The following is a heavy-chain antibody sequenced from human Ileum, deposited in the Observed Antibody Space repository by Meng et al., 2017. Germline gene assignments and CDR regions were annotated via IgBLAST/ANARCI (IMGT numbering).Heavy chain of an antibody. Sequence: QVQLQESGPGLGRPSETLSLTCTVSGGSVSSDTYFWSWIRQPPGKGLEWIGYIYFSGGTYYNPSLKSRVTISRDTSKKQFSLNLSSATAADTAVYYCATGSFSSDLPFDYWGQGTLVTVSS. V-gene: IGHV4-61*01. CDR2: IYFSGGT. CDR1: GGSVSSDTYF. J-gene: IGHJ4*02. CDR3: ATGSFSSDLPFDY. D-gene: IGHD3-3*01.